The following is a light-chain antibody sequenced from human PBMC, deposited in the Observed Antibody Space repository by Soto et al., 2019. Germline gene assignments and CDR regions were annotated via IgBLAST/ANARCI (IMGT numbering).Light chain of an antibody. CDR2: DVG. Sequence: QSALTQPRSVSGSPGQSVTISCTGTSSDIGGYNYVSWYQQHPGKAPKLMIYDVGKRPSGVPDRFSGSILGNKAALTITGAQADDESDYYCVLYMGSGIVFGGGTKLTVL. CDR3: VLYMGSGIV. CDR1: SSDIGGYNY. V-gene: IGLV2-11*01. J-gene: IGLJ2*01.